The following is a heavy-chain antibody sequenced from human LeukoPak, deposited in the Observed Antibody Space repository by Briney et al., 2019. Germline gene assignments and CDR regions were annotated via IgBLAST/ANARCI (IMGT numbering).Heavy chain of an antibody. J-gene: IGHJ4*02. V-gene: IGHV1-18*01. CDR3: ARDRKDKAPDY. D-gene: IGHD2-15*01. CDR1: GYTFTSYD. CDR2: ISAYNGNT. Sequence: ASVKVSCKASGYTFTSYDINWVRQATGQGLEWMGWISAYNGNTNYAQKLQGRVTMTTDTSTGTAYMELRSLRSDDTAVYYCARDRKDKAPDYWGQGTLVTVSS.